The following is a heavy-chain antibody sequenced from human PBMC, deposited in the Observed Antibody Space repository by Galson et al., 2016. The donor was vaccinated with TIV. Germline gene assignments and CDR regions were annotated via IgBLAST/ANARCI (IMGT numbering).Heavy chain of an antibody. D-gene: IGHD6-13*01. CDR1: GYTFINYA. CDR2: INPGNGNT. Sequence: SVKVSCKASGYTFINYAMYWVRQAPGQRLEWMGWINPGNGNTRYSETFRGRVTLTRDTSATTAYMELTSLTSDDTAVYYCANRGYSSWYSFDVWGQGTTVTVSS. V-gene: IGHV1-3*01. J-gene: IGHJ6*02. CDR3: ANRGYSSWYSFDV.